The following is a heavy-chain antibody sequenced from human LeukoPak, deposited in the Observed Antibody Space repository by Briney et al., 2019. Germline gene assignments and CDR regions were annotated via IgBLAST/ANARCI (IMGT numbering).Heavy chain of an antibody. CDR2: MNPNSGNK. CDR1: GYTFTSYD. D-gene: IGHD6-19*01. J-gene: IGHJ4*02. V-gene: IGHV1-8*01. CDR3: ASSNGYSSGWYLPITDY. Sequence: ASVKVSCKASGYTFTSYDINWVRQATGQGLEWMGWMNPNSGNKGYAQKFQGRVTITADKSTSTAYMELSSLRSEDTAVYYCASSNGYSSGWYLPITDYWGQGTLVTVSS.